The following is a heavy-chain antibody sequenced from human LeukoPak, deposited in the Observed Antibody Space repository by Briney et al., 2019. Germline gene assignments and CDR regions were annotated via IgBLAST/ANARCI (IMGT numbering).Heavy chain of an antibody. J-gene: IGHJ4*02. CDR2: TNPNNGIT. Sequence: GASVKVSCKASGYTFTNLDINWVRQATGQGLEWMGWTNPNNGITDHAQKFQGRVAMTRDTSTGTAYMELSSLTFEDTAVYYCARGIDAGVDFWGQGTLITVSS. D-gene: IGHD7-27*01. CDR1: GYTFTNLD. V-gene: IGHV1-8*01. CDR3: ARGIDAGVDF.